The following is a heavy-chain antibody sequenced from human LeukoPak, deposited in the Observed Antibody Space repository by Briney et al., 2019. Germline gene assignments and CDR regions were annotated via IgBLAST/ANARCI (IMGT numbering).Heavy chain of an antibody. J-gene: IGHJ6*02. V-gene: IGHV1-46*01. CDR1: GYTFTSHY. Sequence: ASVTVSCKASGYTFTSHYMHWVRQAPGQGLEWMGIISPSDGSTSNAQKFQGRVTMTRDTSTSTVDMELRSLRSDDTAVYYCARDRIQLWFISGVFYYGMDVWGQGTTVTVSS. CDR2: ISPSDGST. D-gene: IGHD5-18*01. CDR3: ARDRIQLWFISGVFYYGMDV.